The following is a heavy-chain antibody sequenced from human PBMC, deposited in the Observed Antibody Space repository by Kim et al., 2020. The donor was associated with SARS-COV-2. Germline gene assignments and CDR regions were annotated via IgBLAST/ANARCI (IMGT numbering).Heavy chain of an antibody. J-gene: IGHJ6*01. CDR1: GGSISSGGYY. CDR3: ARDPLKNPVPVDYYYDSGMDL. V-gene: IGHV4-31*03. D-gene: IGHD2-15*01. CDR2: IYYSGST. Sequence: SETLSLTCTVSGGSISSGGYYWSWIRQHPGKGLEWIGYIYYSGSTYYNPSLKSRVTISVDTSKNHFYLKLSSVTAADTAVYYCARDPLKNPVPVDYYYDSGMDLWGQGTTVTVSS.